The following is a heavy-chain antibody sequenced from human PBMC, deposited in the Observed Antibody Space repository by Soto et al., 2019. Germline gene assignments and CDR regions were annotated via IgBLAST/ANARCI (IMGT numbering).Heavy chain of an antibody. CDR1: GYTFSSYG. J-gene: IGHJ4*02. CDR3: ARDDGRLTGYLSSFDH. D-gene: IGHD3-9*01. Sequence: QVQLVQSGAAVKKPGASVKVSCRASGYTFSSYGISWVRQAPGQGLEWLGWISAYNSNTNYAQNFQDRLTMTTDTSTSTADMELRSLRSDDTAVYYCARDDGRLTGYLSSFDHWGQGTLVTVSS. CDR2: ISAYNSNT. V-gene: IGHV1-18*01.